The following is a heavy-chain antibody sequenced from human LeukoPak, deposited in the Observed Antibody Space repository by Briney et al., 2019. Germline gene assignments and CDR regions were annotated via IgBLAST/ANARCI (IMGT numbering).Heavy chain of an antibody. CDR1: GFAVTSNH. D-gene: IGHD2-2*01. CDR3: ARDSSSHYYFDY. V-gene: IGHV3-53*01. Sequence: GGSLRLSCVASGFAVTSNHMNWVRQAPGKGLEWVSIFYIGGTTKYTDSVKGRFTISRDNSKNTVYLQTSSLRAEDTAVYYCARDSSSHYYFDYWGQGTLVTVSS. J-gene: IGHJ4*02. CDR2: FYIGGTT.